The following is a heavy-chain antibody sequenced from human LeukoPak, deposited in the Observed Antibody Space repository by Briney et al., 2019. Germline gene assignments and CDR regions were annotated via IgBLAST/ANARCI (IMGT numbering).Heavy chain of an antibody. Sequence: TLSLTCTVSGGSISSGGYYWSWIRQPPGKGLEWIGYIYHSGSTYYNPSLKSRVTISVDRSKNQFSLKLSSVTAADTAVYYCAREASHFEYSSPSNAFDIWGQGTMVTVSS. D-gene: IGHD6-6*01. V-gene: IGHV4-30-2*01. CDR1: GGSISSGGYY. CDR2: IYHSGST. J-gene: IGHJ3*02. CDR3: AREASHFEYSSPSNAFDI.